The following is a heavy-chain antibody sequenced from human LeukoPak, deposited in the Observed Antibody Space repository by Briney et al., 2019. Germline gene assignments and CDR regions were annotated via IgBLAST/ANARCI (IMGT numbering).Heavy chain of an antibody. J-gene: IGHJ4*02. CDR3: ARDGSSSWYAY. V-gene: IGHV1-18*01. Sequence: ASVKVSCKASGYTFTSYGISWVRQAPGQGLEWMGWISPYNDNTNYAQKLQGRVTMTADTSTSTAYMDLRSLSSDDTAVYYCARDGSSSWYAYWGQGTLVTVSS. D-gene: IGHD6-13*01. CDR2: ISPYNDNT. CDR1: GYTFTSYG.